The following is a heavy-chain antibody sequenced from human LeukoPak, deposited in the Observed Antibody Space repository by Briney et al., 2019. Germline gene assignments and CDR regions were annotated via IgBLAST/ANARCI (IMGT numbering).Heavy chain of an antibody. CDR3: ARDDGSSGLPEDYFDY. Sequence: GGSLRLSCAASGFTFSSYAMSWVRQAPGKGLEWVSGISAGGGSTYYADSVKGRFTISRDNSKNTLYLQMNSLRAEDTAVYYCARDDGSSGLPEDYFDYWGQGTLVTVSS. CDR1: GFTFSSYA. D-gene: IGHD6-19*01. J-gene: IGHJ4*02. CDR2: ISAGGGST. V-gene: IGHV3-23*01.